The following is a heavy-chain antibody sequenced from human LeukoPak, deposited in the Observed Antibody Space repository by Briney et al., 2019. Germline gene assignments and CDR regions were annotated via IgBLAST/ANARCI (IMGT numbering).Heavy chain of an antibody. J-gene: IGHJ4*02. CDR2: ISGSGGST. CDR1: GFTFDDYG. D-gene: IGHD3-16*01. Sequence: PGGSLRLSCAASGFTFDDYGMSWVRQAPGKGLEWVSAISGSGGSTYYADSVKGRFTISRDNSKNTLYLQMNSLRAEDTAVYYCAKVIRLGGFDYWGQGTLVTVSS. CDR3: AKVIRLGGFDY. V-gene: IGHV3-23*01.